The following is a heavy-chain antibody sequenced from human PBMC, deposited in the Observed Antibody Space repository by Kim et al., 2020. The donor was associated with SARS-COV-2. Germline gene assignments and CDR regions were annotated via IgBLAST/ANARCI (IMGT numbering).Heavy chain of an antibody. CDR1: GFMFNTFG. CDR2: IWNDGSNK. J-gene: IGHJ4*02. Sequence: GGSLRLSCVASGFMFNTFGMHWVRQAPGKGLEWVALIWNDGSNKYYADSVKGRFTISRDNSKNTLYLRMNSLRVEDSAVYYCARGAELRYFDPFDYWGQGILVTVSS. V-gene: IGHV3-33*01. D-gene: IGHD3-9*01. CDR3: ARGAELRYFDPFDY.